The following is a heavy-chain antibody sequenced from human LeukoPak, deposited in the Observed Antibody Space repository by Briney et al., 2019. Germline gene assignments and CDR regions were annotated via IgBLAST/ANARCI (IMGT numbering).Heavy chain of an antibody. CDR3: ARGNKYSGRAGWFDP. CDR1: GYTFTSYG. J-gene: IGHJ5*02. CDR2: ISAYNGNT. D-gene: IGHD1-26*01. Sequence: VASVKVSCKASGYTFTSYGISWVRQAPGQGLEWMGWISAYNGNTNYAQKLQGRVTMTTDTSTSTAYMELRSLRSDDTAVYYCARGNKYSGRAGWFDPWGQGTLVTVS. V-gene: IGHV1-18*01.